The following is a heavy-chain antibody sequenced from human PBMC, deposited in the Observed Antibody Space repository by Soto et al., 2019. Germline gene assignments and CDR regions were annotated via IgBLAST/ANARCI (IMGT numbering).Heavy chain of an antibody. V-gene: IGHV3-15*01. CDR3: TPLASGHYGYDF. CDR1: GFAFSDAS. J-gene: IGHJ4*02. CDR2: IKTKSSGGTT. D-gene: IGHD3-3*01. Sequence: DVQLVESGGDLVKPGGSLRLSCAASGFAFSDASMSWVRQAPGKGLEWVGRIKTKSSGGTTDYAAPVKGRFTISRDDSKNTVYLQMDSPKAEDTAVYSCTPLASGHYGYDFWGQGTLVTVSS.